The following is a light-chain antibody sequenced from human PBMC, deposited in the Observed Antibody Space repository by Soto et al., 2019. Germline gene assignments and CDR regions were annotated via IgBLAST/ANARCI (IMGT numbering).Light chain of an antibody. J-gene: IGKJ3*01. V-gene: IGKV1-39*01. CDR3: QQSYNSPFN. Sequence: DLPMTQSPSSLSASVGDRVTITCRARHTITRYLTRYQPKSGQAPKLVINAASPLRSGVPSRFSGSGSGTDFTLTIDSPQPEDFATYFCQQSYNSPFNFGPGTKVDIK. CDR2: AAS. CDR1: HTITRY.